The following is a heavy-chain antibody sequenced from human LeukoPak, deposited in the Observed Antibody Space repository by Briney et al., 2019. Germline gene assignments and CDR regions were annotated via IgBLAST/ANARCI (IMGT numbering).Heavy chain of an antibody. CDR2: IQSIGGT. CDR3: ARETSQKGAHYMDV. CDR1: GGSISSYY. D-gene: IGHD3-16*01. J-gene: IGHJ6*03. V-gene: IGHV4-59*01. Sequence: SETLSLTCSVSGGSISSYYWTWIRQSPEKGLEWIGYIQSIGGTNYNPSLKSRVTISVDTSKNQFSLKLSSVAAADTAVYYCARETSQKGAHYMDVWGKGTTVTISS.